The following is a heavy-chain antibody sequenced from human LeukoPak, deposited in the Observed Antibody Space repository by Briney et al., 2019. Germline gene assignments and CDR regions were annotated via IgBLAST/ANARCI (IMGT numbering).Heavy chain of an antibody. Sequence: PSETLSLTCTVSGGSISSYYWSWIRQPPGKGLEWIGYIYYSGSTNYNPSLKSRVTISVDTSKNQFSLKLSSVTAADTAVYYCARADYGSGSYYNERIGDYYYYYMDVWGKGTTVTISS. CDR1: GGSISSYY. CDR2: IYYSGST. J-gene: IGHJ6*03. V-gene: IGHV4-59*01. D-gene: IGHD3-10*01. CDR3: ARADYGSGSYYNERIGDYYYYYMDV.